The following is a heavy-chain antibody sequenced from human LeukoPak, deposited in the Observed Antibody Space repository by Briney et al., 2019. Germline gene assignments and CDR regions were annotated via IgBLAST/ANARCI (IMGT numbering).Heavy chain of an antibody. J-gene: IGHJ3*02. V-gene: IGHV4-59*01. Sequence: PSETLSLTCTVSGDSISSYYWSWIRQPPGKGLEWIGYIYYSGSTNYNPSLKSRVTISVDTSKNQFSLKLSSVTAADTAVYYCARSKAVAGTRAAFDIWGQGTMVTVSS. CDR3: ARSKAVAGTRAAFDI. CDR2: IYYSGST. D-gene: IGHD6-19*01. CDR1: GDSISSYY.